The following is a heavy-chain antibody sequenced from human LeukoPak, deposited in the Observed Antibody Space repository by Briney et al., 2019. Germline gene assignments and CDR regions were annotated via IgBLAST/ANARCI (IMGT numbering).Heavy chain of an antibody. CDR1: GFTFSDYY. V-gene: IGHV3-11*06. J-gene: IGHJ4*02. D-gene: IGHD6-13*01. CDR2: ISSSSSYI. Sequence: GGSLRLSCAASGFTFSDYYMSWIRQAPGKGLEWVSSISSSSSYIYYADSVKGRFTISRDNAKNSLYLQMNSLRAEDTAVYYCARSLAAAGTRGFDYWGQGTLVTVSS. CDR3: ARSLAAAGTRGFDY.